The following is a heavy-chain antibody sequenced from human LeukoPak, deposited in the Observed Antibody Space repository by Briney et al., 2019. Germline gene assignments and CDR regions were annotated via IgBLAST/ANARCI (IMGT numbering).Heavy chain of an antibody. V-gene: IGHV1-69*05. D-gene: IGHD4-17*01. Sequence: SVKVSCTASGGTFSSYAISWVRQAPGQGLEWMGGIIPIFGTANYAQKLQGRVTMTTDTSTSTAYMELRSLRSDDTAVYYCARDDGDYDRFDYWGQGTLVTVSS. CDR2: IIPIFGTA. J-gene: IGHJ4*02. CDR1: GGTFSSYA. CDR3: ARDDGDYDRFDY.